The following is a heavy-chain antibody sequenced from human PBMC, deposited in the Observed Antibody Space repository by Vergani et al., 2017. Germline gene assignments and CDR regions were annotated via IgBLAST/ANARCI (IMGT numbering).Heavy chain of an antibody. J-gene: IGHJ3*02. CDR2: IYTTGST. V-gene: IGHV4-61*02. Sequence: QVQLQESGPGLMKPSQTLSLTCTVSGDSIFSGNYYWSWIRQPAENELKWIGRIYTTGSTNYNPSLESRVTMSLDSSRNRFSLSLSSVTAADTAIYFCARGSTHWKQGAFDIWGQGTLVTVSS. D-gene: IGHD1-1*01. CDR3: ARGSTHWKQGAFDI. CDR1: GDSIFSGNYY.